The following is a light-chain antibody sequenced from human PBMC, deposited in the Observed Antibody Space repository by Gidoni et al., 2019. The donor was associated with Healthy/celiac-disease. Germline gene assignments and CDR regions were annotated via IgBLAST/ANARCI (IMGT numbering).Light chain of an antibody. CDR2: AAS. Sequence: DGQMTQSPSSLSATVGDRVTITCRASQSLDRFLNWYQQIPGKAPKRLIYAASTLQSGVPSRFSGRGSGTQVTLTITSLHPEDSATYFCQQSQGTPWTFGQGTKVEIK. CDR3: QQSQGTPWT. CDR1: QSLDRF. V-gene: IGKV1-39*01. J-gene: IGKJ1*01.